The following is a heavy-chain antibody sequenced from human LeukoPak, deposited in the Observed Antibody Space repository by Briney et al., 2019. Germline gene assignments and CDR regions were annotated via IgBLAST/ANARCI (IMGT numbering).Heavy chain of an antibody. CDR1: GYTFTGYY. J-gene: IGHJ4*02. V-gene: IGHV1-2*02. Sequence: ASVKVSCKASGYTFTGYYMHWVRQAPGQGLEWMGWINPNSGGTNYAQKFQGRVTMTRDTSISTAYMELSRLRSDDTAVYYCARGNYGSSGWYYFDYWGQGTLVTVSS. CDR3: ARGNYGSSGWYYFDY. CDR2: INPNSGGT. D-gene: IGHD3-22*01.